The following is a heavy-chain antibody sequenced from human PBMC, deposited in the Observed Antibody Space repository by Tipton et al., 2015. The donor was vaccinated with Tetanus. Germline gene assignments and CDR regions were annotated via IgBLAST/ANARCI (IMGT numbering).Heavy chain of an antibody. D-gene: IGHD2-15*01. CDR3: AKVGRGGGVDQYCHGLDG. Sequence: SLRLSCAASGFTFSMYAMSWVRQAPGKGLEWVSAIRGSGDSTYYADSVKGRFTISRDNSKKTLYLQMNSLRAEDTAEYYCAKVGRGGGVDQYCHGLDGWGQGTAVPVSS. J-gene: IGHJ6*01. CDR1: GFTFSMYA. V-gene: IGHV3-23*01. CDR2: IRGSGDST.